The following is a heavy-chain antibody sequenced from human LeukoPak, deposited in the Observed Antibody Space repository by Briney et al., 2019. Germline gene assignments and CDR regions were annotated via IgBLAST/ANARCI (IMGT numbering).Heavy chain of an antibody. J-gene: IGHJ4*02. V-gene: IGHV1-2*02. CDR3: ARGMVLGIWGDYYFDY. CDR2: INPNSGGT. Sequence: ASVKVSCKASGYTFTSYGISWVRQAPGQGLEWMGWINPNSGGTNYARKFQGRVTMTRDTSISTAYMELSRLRTDDTAVYYCARGMVLGIWGDYYFDYWGQGTLVTVSS. CDR1: GYTFTSYG. D-gene: IGHD3-16*01.